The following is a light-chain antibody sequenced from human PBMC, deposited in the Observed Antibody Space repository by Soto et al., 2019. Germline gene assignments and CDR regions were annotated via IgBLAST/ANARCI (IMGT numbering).Light chain of an antibody. V-gene: IGKV1-39*01. Sequence: DVEISHSPGSLAASVGDRVSITCRASQSISTYLNWYQQKPGKAPILLIYAASSLHSGVPSRFSGSGSGTDFALTISSLQPEDFATYYCQQSYGVPRTFGQGTKVDIK. CDR1: QSISTY. CDR2: AAS. J-gene: IGKJ1*01. CDR3: QQSYGVPRT.